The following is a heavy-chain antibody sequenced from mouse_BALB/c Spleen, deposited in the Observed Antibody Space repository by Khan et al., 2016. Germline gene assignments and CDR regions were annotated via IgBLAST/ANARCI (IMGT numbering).Heavy chain of an antibody. CDR2: INTETGEP. Sequence: QIQLVQSGPELKKPGETVKISCKASGYTFTDYSMHWVKQAPGKGLKWMGWINTETGEPTYADDFKGRFAFSLETSASTAYLQINNLKNEDTATYCCAQTARATSFAYWGQGTLVTVSA. CDR1: GYTFTDYS. D-gene: IGHD3-2*01. V-gene: IGHV9-2-1*01. CDR3: AQTARATSFAY. J-gene: IGHJ3*01.